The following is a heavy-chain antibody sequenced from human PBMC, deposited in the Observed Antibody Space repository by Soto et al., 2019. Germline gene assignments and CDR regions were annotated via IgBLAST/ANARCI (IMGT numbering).Heavy chain of an antibody. CDR1: GGTFSSYA. V-gene: IGHV1-69*13. CDR2: IIPIFGTA. CDR3: ARGRIAVAGTEWFDP. J-gene: IGHJ5*02. D-gene: IGHD6-19*01. Sequence: GASVKVSCKASGGTFSSYAISWVRQAPGQGLEWMGGIIPIFGTANYAQKFQGRVTITADESTSTAYMELSSLRSEDTAVYYCARGRIAVAGTEWFDPWGQGTLVTVSS.